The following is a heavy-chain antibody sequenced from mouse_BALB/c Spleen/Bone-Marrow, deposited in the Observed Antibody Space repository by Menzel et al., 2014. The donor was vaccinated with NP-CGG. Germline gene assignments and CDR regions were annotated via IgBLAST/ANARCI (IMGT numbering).Heavy chain of an antibody. CDR1: GFTFSSFG. CDR2: ISSGSSTI. V-gene: IGHV5-17*02. D-gene: IGHD4-1*01. J-gene: IGHJ2*01. CDR3: TRGGNWDDFDS. Sequence: DVQLQESGGGLVQPGGSRKLSCAASGFTFSSFGMHWVRQAPEKGLEWVAYISSGSSTIFYADTVKGRFTVSRDNPKNTLFLQMTSLRSEDTAMYFCTRGGNWDDFDSWGQDTTLTVSS.